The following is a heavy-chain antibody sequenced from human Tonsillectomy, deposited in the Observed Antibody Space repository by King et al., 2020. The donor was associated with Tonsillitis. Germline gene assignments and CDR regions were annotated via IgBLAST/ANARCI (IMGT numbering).Heavy chain of an antibody. Sequence: MQLQESGPGLVKPSETLSLTCTVSGGSISTNYWTWIRQPPGKRLEWIGYIYDSGTTNYNPSLESRVTISVDTSKNQFSLKLSSVTASDTAVYYCAGDKGNYDSSGYDWGQGTLVTVSS. V-gene: IGHV4-59*01. D-gene: IGHD3-22*01. CDR3: AGDKGNYDSSGYD. CDR2: IYDSGTT. J-gene: IGHJ4*02. CDR1: GGSISTNY.